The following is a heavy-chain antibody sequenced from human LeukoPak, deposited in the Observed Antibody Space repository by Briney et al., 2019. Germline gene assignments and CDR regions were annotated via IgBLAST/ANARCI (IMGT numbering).Heavy chain of an antibody. CDR2: FYPAESRV. Sequence: GESLKISCKVSGYSFPNYWIGWARQMPGKGLEWMGIFYPAESRVRYGPSFRGQVTISVDESISTAYLQWSSLKASDSAMYYCARSSKSAFDYWGQGTLVTVSS. J-gene: IGHJ4*02. CDR1: GYSFPNYW. D-gene: IGHD3-3*01. V-gene: IGHV5-51*01. CDR3: ARSSKSAFDY.